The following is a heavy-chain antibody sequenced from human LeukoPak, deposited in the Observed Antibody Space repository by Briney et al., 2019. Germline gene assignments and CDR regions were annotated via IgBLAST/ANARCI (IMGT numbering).Heavy chain of an antibody. Sequence: PGGSLRLSCGASGFTLSSYAMSWVRQAPGKGLEWVSGISGSGGSTYYRESVKGRFTISRDISKNTLYLQMNSLRAEDTAVYYCARAKAIIDAFDIWGQGTMVTVSS. V-gene: IGHV3-23*01. CDR3: ARAKAIIDAFDI. D-gene: IGHD2-21*01. J-gene: IGHJ3*02. CDR1: GFTLSSYA. CDR2: ISGSGGST.